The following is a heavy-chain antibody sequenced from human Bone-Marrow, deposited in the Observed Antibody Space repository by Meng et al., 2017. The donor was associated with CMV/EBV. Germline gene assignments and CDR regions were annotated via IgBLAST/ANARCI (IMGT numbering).Heavy chain of an antibody. CDR2: IKQDGSEK. Sequence: GGSLRLSCAASGFNLRTYWMTWIRQAPGKGLEWVASIKQDGSEKNFADSVRGRFTISRDNANNSLYLQMNSLRAEDTAVYYCARVFMCSTNDCFSGLDYFDYWGRGALATVSS. CDR1: GFNLRTYW. CDR3: ARVFMCSTNDCFSGLDYFDY. D-gene: IGHD2-2*01. V-gene: IGHV3-7*01. J-gene: IGHJ4*02.